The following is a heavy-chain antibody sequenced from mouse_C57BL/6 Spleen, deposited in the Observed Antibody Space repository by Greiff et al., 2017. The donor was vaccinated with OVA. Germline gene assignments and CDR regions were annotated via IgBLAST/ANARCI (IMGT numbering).Heavy chain of an antibody. Sequence: VKLMESGAELVKPGASVKISCKASGYAFSSYWMNWVKQRPGKGLEWIGQIYPGDGDNNYNVKFTGKATLTADKSSSTAYMQLSSLTSEDSAVYFCARWGSGHYFDYWGQGTTLTVSS. CDR2: IYPGDGDN. V-gene: IGHV1-80*01. CDR1: GYAFSSYW. CDR3: ARWGSGHYFDY. J-gene: IGHJ2*01. D-gene: IGHD3-2*02.